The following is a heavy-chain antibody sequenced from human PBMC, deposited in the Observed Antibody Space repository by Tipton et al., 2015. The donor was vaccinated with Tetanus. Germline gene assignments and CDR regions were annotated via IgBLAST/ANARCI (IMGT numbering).Heavy chain of an antibody. CDR1: GFTFSTYS. J-gene: IGHJ4*02. CDR3: ARGLCTSSSRPKHYFDY. V-gene: IGHV3-48*02. Sequence: GSLRLSCAASGFTFSTYSMNWVRQAPGKGLEWVSSIGVSSSPIYYADSVKGRFTISRDTAKNSLLLQMSSLRDEDTAVYYCARGLCTSSSRPKHYFDYWGQGTLVTVSS. D-gene: IGHD2-2*01. CDR2: IGVSSSPI.